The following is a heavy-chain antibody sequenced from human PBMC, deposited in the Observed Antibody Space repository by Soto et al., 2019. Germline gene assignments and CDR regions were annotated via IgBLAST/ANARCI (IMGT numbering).Heavy chain of an antibody. V-gene: IGHV2-5*02. D-gene: IGHD6-19*01. CDR2: IYWDDNQ. CDR1: GVSLPSIGMS. CDR3: AHRHTSVAGAFDY. J-gene: IGHJ4*02. Sequence: QITLKESGPTLVKPKQTLPLTCTFSGVSLPSIGMSVGWIRHPPGKALEWLALIYWDDNQRYSPSLRGRLTVTKDTSKNQVVLTMTNMDAVDTATYYCAHRHTSVAGAFDYWGQGTLVTVS.